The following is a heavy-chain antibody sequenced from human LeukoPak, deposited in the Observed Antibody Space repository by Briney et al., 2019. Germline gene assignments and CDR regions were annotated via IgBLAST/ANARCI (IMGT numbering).Heavy chain of an antibody. V-gene: IGHV4-38-2*01. CDR3: ARSHGLGTSGKPFDL. Sequence: SETLSLTCDVSGYSINNGYVWGWIRQAPGKGLEWIGSVYYSGNTFYNPSLKSRVSITKDTSRSQLSLRLSSVTASDAALYYCARSHGLGTSGKPFDLWGQGTPVTVSS. J-gene: IGHJ4*02. CDR2: VYYSGNT. CDR1: GYSINNGYV. D-gene: IGHD2-15*01.